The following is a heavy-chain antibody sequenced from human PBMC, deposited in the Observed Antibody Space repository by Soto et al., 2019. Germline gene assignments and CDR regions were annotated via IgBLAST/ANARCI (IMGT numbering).Heavy chain of an antibody. V-gene: IGHV1-46*03. D-gene: IGHD3-10*01. Sequence: ASVKVSCKASGYTFTTYGISWVRQAPRQRLEWMGMINRSGGSTSYAQKFQGRVTMTRDTSTSTVYMELSSLRSEDTAVYYCARDVALLWFGELYGAFDIWGQGTMVTVSS. CDR3: ARDVALLWFGELYGAFDI. CDR2: INRSGGST. CDR1: GYTFTTYG. J-gene: IGHJ3*02.